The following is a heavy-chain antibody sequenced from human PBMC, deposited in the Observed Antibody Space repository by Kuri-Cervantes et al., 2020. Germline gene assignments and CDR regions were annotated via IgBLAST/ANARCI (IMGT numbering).Heavy chain of an antibody. Sequence: ETLSLTCAASGFTFSGSAMHWVRQASGKGLEWVGRIRSKANSYATAYAASVKGRFTISRDDSKNTAYLQMNSLKTEDTAMYYCTSYDYGDYWGQGTLVTVSS. V-gene: IGHV3-73*01. D-gene: IGHD4-17*01. CDR3: TSYDYGDY. CDR1: GFTFSGSA. CDR2: IRSKANSYAT. J-gene: IGHJ4*02.